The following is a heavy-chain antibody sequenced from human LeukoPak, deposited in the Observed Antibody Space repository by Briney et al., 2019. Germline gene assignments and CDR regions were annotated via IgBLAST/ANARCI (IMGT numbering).Heavy chain of an antibody. CDR1: GYTFTSYD. CDR2: MNPNSGNT. V-gene: IGHV1-8*01. CDR3: ARGGSSSWHYLSEYFQH. J-gene: IGHJ1*01. D-gene: IGHD6-13*01. Sequence: GASVKVSCKASGYTFTSYDINWVRQATGQGLEWMGWMNPNSGNTGYAQKFQGRVTMTRNTSISTAYMELSSLRSEDTAVYYCARGGSSSWHYLSEYFQHWGQGTLVTVSS.